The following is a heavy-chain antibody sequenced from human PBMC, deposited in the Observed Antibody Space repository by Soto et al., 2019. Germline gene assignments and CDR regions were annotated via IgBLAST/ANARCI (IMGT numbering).Heavy chain of an antibody. CDR3: ARSGVVPAATGYYYMDV. D-gene: IGHD2-2*01. CDR2: IYPGDSDT. V-gene: IGHV5-51*01. J-gene: IGHJ6*03. CDR1: GYSFTSYW. Sequence: GESLKISCKGSGYSFTSYWIGWVRQMPGKGLEWMGIIYPGDSDTRYSPSFQGQVTISADKSISTAYLQWSSLKASDTAMYYCARSGVVPAATGYYYMDVWGKGTTVTVSS.